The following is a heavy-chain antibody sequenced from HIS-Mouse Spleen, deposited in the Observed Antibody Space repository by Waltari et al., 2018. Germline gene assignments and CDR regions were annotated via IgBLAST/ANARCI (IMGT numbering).Heavy chain of an antibody. CDR2: INPNSGGT. J-gene: IGHJ2*01. Sequence: QVQLVQSGAEVKKPGASVKVSCKASGYTFTGYYMHWVRQAPGQGLEWKGWINPNSGGTNYAQKVQGRVTMTRDTSISTAYMELSRLRSDDTAVYYCATHFSGYYYWYFDLWGRGTLVTVSS. CDR1: GYTFTGYY. CDR3: ATHFSGYYYWYFDL. V-gene: IGHV1-2*02. D-gene: IGHD3-22*01.